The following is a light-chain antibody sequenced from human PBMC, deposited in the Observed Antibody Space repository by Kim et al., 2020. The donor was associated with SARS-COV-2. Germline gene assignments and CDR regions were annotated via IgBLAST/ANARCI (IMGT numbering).Light chain of an antibody. CDR2: WAS. J-gene: IGKJ5*01. V-gene: IGKV4-1*01. Sequence: DIVMTQSPDSLAVSLGERATINCKSSQSLLYSSNNKDYLAWFQQKPGQPPKLLIYWASTRESGVPDRFSGSGSGTDFTLTISSLQAEDVAVYYCQQYYDAPITFGQGTRLEIK. CDR1: QSLLYSSNNKDY. CDR3: QQYYDAPIT.